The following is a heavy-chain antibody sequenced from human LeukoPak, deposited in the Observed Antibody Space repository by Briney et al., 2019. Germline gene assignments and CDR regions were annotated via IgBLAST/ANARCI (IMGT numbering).Heavy chain of an antibody. Sequence: GGSLRLSCAASGFTFSSYAMSWVRQAPGKGLEWVSAISGSGGSTYYADSVEGRFTISRDNSKNTLYLQMNSLRAEDTAVYYCAKDLNERRRWELGSFDYWGQGTLVTVSS. CDR1: GFTFSSYA. CDR2: ISGSGGST. CDR3: AKDLNERRRWELGSFDY. V-gene: IGHV3-23*01. D-gene: IGHD1-26*01. J-gene: IGHJ4*02.